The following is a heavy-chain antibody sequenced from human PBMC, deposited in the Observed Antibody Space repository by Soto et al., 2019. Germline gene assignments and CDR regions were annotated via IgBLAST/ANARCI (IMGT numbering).Heavy chain of an antibody. CDR2: IGTAGDT. D-gene: IGHD6-13*01. V-gene: IGHV3-13*04. CDR1: GFTFSSYD. CDR3: ARGLGSSWYADAFDI. Sequence: EVQLVESGGGLVQPGGSLRLSCAASGFTFSSYDMHWVRQAAGKGLEWVSAIGTAGDTYYPGSVKGRFTISRENAKNSLYLQMNSLRAGDTAVYYCARGLGSSWYADAFDIWGQGTMVTVSS. J-gene: IGHJ3*02.